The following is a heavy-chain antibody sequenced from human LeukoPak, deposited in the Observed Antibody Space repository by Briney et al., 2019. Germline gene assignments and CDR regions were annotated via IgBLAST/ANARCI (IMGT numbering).Heavy chain of an antibody. CDR2: INPNSGGT. Sequence: ASVKVSCKASGYTITGYYMHWVRQAPGQGLEWMGRINPNSGGTNYAQNFQGKVTVTRDTSISTVYMELSGLRSDDTAVYYCTRYYYHTSGFDYWGQGTLVTVSS. CDR1: GYTITGYY. CDR3: TRYYYHTSGFDY. V-gene: IGHV1-2*06. D-gene: IGHD3-22*01. J-gene: IGHJ4*02.